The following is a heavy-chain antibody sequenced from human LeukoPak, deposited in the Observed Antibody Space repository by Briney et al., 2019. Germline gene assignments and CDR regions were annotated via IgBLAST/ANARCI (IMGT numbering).Heavy chain of an antibody. CDR3: AKVGSTVLWFGGLDY. V-gene: IGHV3-23*01. CDR2: ISGSGGST. D-gene: IGHD3-10*01. Sequence: GGSLRLSCAASGFTFSSYAMSWVRQAPGKGLEWVSAISGSGGSTYYADSVKGRFTISRDNSKNTLYPQMNSLRAEDTAVYYCAKVGSTVLWFGGLDYWGQGTLVTVSS. J-gene: IGHJ4*02. CDR1: GFTFSSYA.